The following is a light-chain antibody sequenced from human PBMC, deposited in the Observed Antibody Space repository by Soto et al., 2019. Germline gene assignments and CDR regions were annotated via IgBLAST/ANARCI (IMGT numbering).Light chain of an antibody. Sequence: QSVLTQPPSVSGAPGQKVTISCTGSSSNFGAGYDVPWYQQLPGTAPKLLIYGHSNRPSGVPDRFSGSKSGTLASLAITGLRAEDEADYYCQSYDSTLSGWVFGGGTQLTVL. J-gene: IGLJ3*02. CDR2: GHS. CDR1: SSNFGAGYD. V-gene: IGLV1-40*01. CDR3: QSYDSTLSGWV.